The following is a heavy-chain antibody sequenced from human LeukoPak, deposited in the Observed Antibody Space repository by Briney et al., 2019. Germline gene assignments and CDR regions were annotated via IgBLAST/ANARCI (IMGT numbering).Heavy chain of an antibody. CDR1: GGSISSGHYS. V-gene: IGHV4-30-4*07. CDR2: IYYIGTT. CDR3: ARDTPLYTSMDLDAFDF. Sequence: RASETLSLTCSVSGGSISSGHYSWTWLRQPPGKGLELIGYIYYIGTTYYNSSLKSRVSISLDMSKNQFSLELRSVTAAATAVYYCARDTPLYTSMDLDAFDFWGHGTMVTVSS. D-gene: IGHD5-18*01. J-gene: IGHJ3*01.